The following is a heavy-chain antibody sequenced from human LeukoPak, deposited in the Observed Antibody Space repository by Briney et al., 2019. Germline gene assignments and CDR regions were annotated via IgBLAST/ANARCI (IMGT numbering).Heavy chain of an antibody. CDR3: ARDLYRIVVVPLYFDY. CDR2: ISSSSSYI. V-gene: IGHV3-21*01. Sequence: GGSLRLSCAASGFTFSSYSMNWVRQAPGKGLEWVSSISSSSSYIYYADSVKGRFTISRDNAKNSLYLQMNSLRAEDTAVYYCARDLYRIVVVPLYFDYWGQGTLVTVSS. D-gene: IGHD3-22*01. CDR1: GFTFSSYS. J-gene: IGHJ4*02.